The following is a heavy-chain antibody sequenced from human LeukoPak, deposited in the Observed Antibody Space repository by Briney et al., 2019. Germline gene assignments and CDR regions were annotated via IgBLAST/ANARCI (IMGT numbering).Heavy chain of an antibody. V-gene: IGHV3-53*01. Sequence: GGSLRLSCTASGLTVSSNYMSWVRQAPGKGLEWVSVIYSGGSTYYADSVQGRFTISRDNSKNTLNLQMSSLRAEDRAVYYCARGFSGFDYWGQGTLVPVSS. D-gene: IGHD1-14*01. CDR3: ARGFSGFDY. CDR1: GLTVSSNY. J-gene: IGHJ4*02. CDR2: IYSGGST.